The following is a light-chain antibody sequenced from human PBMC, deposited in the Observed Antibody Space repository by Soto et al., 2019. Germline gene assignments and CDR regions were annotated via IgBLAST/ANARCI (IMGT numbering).Light chain of an antibody. Sequence: DTQLTQNPRYRFASVEGSDIGGCRASQGISNYLAWYQQKPGKAPKLLIYAASTLQSGVPSRFSGSGSGTDFTLTMSSLQPEDFATYYCQQLNSYPWTVGQGTKVDIK. CDR1: QGISNY. J-gene: IGKJ1*01. CDR2: AAS. V-gene: IGKV1-9*01. CDR3: QQLNSYPWT.